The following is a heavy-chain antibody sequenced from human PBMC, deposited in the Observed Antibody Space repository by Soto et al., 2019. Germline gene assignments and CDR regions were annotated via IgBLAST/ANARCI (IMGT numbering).Heavy chain of an antibody. V-gene: IGHV1-8*01. CDR2: MNPNSANT. Sequence: ASVKRYCTASGSAFGVDDSGWVRKAHGQGLEWMGWMNPNSANTGYAQKFQGRFSMTRDMSISTAYMELSRLRPEDTALYYCARMATYGTLNCFDPWGQGALGTVSS. J-gene: IGHJ5*02. CDR1: GSAFGVDD. CDR3: ARMATYGTLNCFDP. D-gene: IGHD1-1*01.